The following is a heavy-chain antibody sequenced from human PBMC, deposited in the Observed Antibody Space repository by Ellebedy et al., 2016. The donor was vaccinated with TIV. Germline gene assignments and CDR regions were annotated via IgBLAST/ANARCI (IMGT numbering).Heavy chain of an antibody. CDR1: GFTSSWHP. CDR3: AKMNWKDPHHY. CDR2: FSGTGYT. D-gene: IGHD1-1*01. V-gene: IGHV3-23*01. Sequence: PGGSLRLSCAASGFTSSWHPLSWVRRAPGKGLEWVSVFSGTGYTSYSDSVKGRFTIPRDNSKNTLFLQMNSLRAEDTAVYYCAKMNWKDPHHYWGPGTLVTVSS. J-gene: IGHJ4*02.